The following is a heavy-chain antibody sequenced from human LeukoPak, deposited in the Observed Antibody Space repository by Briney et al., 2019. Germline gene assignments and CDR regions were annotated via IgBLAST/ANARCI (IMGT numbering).Heavy chain of an antibody. CDR2: IYYSGST. CDR1: GRSISSYY. J-gene: IGHJ4*02. CDR3: ARGTGYSSGCPDY. V-gene: IGHV4-59*12. Sequence: SETLSLTCTVSGRSISSYYWSWIRQPPGKGLEWIGYIYYSGSTNYSPSLKSRVTLSVDKSKNQFSLKLSSVTAADTAVYYCARGTGYSSGCPDYWGQGTLVTVSS. D-gene: IGHD6-19*01.